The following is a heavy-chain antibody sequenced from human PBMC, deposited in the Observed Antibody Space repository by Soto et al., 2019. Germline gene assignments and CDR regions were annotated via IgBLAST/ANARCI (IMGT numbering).Heavy chain of an antibody. CDR2: VSFDGNNQ. J-gene: IGHJ4*02. V-gene: IGHV3-30*18. D-gene: IGHD3-10*01. CDR1: GFTFSTYA. Sequence: GGSLRLSCTASGFTFSTYAMHWVRQAPGKGLEWVALVSFDGNNQYYADSVKGRFTISRDNSKNMLYFQMNSLRVEDTAVYYCAKNYLTSGYYYKVFDHWGQGTLVTVSS. CDR3: AKNYLTSGYYYKVFDH.